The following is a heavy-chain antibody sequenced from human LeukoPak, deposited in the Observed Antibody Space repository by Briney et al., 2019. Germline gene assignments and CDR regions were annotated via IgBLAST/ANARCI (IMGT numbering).Heavy chain of an antibody. CDR2: INHSGST. J-gene: IGHJ4*02. CDR1: GGSFSGYY. D-gene: IGHD3-10*01. Sequence: SETLSLTCAVYGGSFSGYYWSWIRQPPGKGLEWSGEINHSGSTNYNPSLKSRVTISVDTSKNQFSLKLSSVTAADTAVYYCARRHMGVRGLDYWGQGTLVTVSS. CDR3: ARRHMGVRGLDY. V-gene: IGHV4-34*01.